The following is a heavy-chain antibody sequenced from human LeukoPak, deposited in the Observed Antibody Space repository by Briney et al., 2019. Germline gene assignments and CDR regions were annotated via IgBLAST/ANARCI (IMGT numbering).Heavy chain of an antibody. CDR3: ARWVGATSDYFDY. V-gene: IGHV1-3*01. J-gene: IGHJ4*02. Sequence: ASVNVSCKASGYTFTRYAMHWVRQAPGQRLEWMGWINAGNGNTKYSQKFQGRVTITRDTSASTAYMELSSLRSEDTAVYYCARWVGATSDYFDYWGQGTLVTVSS. CDR1: GYTFTRYA. CDR2: INAGNGNT. D-gene: IGHD1-26*01.